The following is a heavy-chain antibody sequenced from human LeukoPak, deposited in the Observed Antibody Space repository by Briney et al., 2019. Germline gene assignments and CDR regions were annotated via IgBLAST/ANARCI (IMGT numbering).Heavy chain of an antibody. D-gene: IGHD2-2*01. Sequence: GGSLRLSCAASGFTFSSYAMSWVRQAPGKGLEWVSAISGSGGSTYYADPVKGRFTISRDNSKNTLYLQMNSLRAEDTAVYYCATEPVVPAAGSASWFDPWGQGTLVTVSS. J-gene: IGHJ5*02. CDR3: ATEPVVPAAGSASWFDP. V-gene: IGHV3-23*01. CDR1: GFTFSSYA. CDR2: ISGSGGST.